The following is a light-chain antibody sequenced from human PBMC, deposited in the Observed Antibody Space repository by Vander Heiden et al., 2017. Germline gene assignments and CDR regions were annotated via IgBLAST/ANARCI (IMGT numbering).Light chain of an antibody. Sequence: MTQSPSSLSASVGDRVTITCQASQDINNYLNWYQQKPGKAPKLLIYDASKLETGVPSRFSGSGSGTDFTFTISSLQPEDSATYYCQQYDNLPRTFGQGTKLEIK. J-gene: IGKJ2*01. V-gene: IGKV1-33*01. CDR1: QDINNY. CDR3: QQYDNLPRT. CDR2: DAS.